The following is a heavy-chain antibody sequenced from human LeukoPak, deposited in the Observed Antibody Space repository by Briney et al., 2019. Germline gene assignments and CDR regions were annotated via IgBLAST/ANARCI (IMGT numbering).Heavy chain of an antibody. CDR3: ATQAAGGPLDY. CDR1: GGSISSSSYY. D-gene: IGHD2-15*01. V-gene: IGHV4-39*01. Sequence: PSETLSLTCTVSGGSISSSSYYWGWIRQPPGKGLEWIGTIYYSGGTSYYPSLKSRVTISVDTSKNQFSLKLTSVTAADTAVYYCATQAAGGPLDYWGQGTPVTVSS. CDR2: IYYSGGT. J-gene: IGHJ4*02.